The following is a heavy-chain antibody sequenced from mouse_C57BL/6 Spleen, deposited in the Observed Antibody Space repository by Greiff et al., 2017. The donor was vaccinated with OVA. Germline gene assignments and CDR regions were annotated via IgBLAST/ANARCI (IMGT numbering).Heavy chain of an antibody. CDR2: INPNNGGT. CDR3: ARGGITTAPYFDY. D-gene: IGHD1-2*01. CDR1: GYTFTDYY. V-gene: IGHV1-26*01. J-gene: IGHJ2*01. Sequence: VQLQQSGPELVKPGASVKISCKASGYTFTDYYMNWVKQSHGKSLEWIGDINPNNGGTSYNQKFKGKATLTVDKSSSTAYMELRSLTSEDSAVYYCARGGITTAPYFDYWGQGTTLTVSS.